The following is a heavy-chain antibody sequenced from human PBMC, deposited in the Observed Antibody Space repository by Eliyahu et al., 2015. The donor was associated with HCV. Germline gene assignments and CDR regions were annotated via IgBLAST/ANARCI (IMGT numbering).Heavy chain of an antibody. CDR3: ARDMLGYDDYYYYGMDV. Sequence: QVQLVESGGGVVQPGRSLRLSCAASGFTFRXXXMHWVRQAPGKGLEWLAVISYDGSNKYYADSVKGRFTISRDNSKNTLYLQMNSLRAEDTAVYYCARDMLGYDDYYYYGMDVWGQGTTVTVSS. V-gene: IGHV3-30-3*01. J-gene: IGHJ6*02. CDR2: ISYDGSNK. CDR1: GFTFRXXX. D-gene: IGHD5-12*01.